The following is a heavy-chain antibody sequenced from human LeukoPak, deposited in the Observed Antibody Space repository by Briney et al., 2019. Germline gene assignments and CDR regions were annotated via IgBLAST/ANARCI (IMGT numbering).Heavy chain of an antibody. V-gene: IGHV4-31*03. CDR3: AKSYFDYSTYYSYYFNL. CDR1: GGSISSGGYY. CDR2: IYYSGST. D-gene: IGHD4-11*01. J-gene: IGHJ4*02. Sequence: SRTLSLTCTVSGGSISSGGYYWSWIRQHPGKGLEWIGYIYYSGSTYYNPSLKSRVTISVDTSKNQFSLKLSSVTAADTAVYYCAKSYFDYSTYYSYYFNLWGQGALVTVSS.